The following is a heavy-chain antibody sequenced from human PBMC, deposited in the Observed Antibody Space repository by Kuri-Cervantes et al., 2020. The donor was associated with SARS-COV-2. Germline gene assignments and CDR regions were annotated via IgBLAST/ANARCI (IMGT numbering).Heavy chain of an antibody. CDR2: INPSGGST. J-gene: IGHJ4*02. V-gene: IGHV1-46*01. CDR1: GYTFTSYY. Sequence: ASVKVSCKASGYTFTSYYMHWVRQAPGQGLEWMGIINPSGGSTSYAQKFQGRVTITADESTRTAYMELSSLRSEDTAVYYCAREQPDATFFDYWGQGTLVTVSS. D-gene: IGHD6-13*01. CDR3: AREQPDATFFDY.